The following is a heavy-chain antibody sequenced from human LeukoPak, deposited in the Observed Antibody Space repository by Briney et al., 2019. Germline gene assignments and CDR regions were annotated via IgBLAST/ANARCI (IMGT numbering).Heavy chain of an antibody. CDR1: GFTFSTYS. J-gene: IGHJ4*02. CDR3: ARDLCSGAGCYRYDY. Sequence: PGGSLRLSCAASGFTFSTYSMNWVRQAPGRGLEWVSYISSTSSIIYYADSVKGRFTISRDNARNSLFLHMNSLRAEDTAVYYCARDLCSGAGCYRYDYWGQGTLVTVSS. D-gene: IGHD2-15*01. V-gene: IGHV3-48*04. CDR2: ISSTSSII.